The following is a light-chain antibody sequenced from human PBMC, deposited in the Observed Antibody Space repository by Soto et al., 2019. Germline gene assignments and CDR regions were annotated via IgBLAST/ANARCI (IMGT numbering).Light chain of an antibody. Sequence: EVLMTQSPATLSVYPGERATLSCRASRNIKSNLAWYQQKPGQTPRLLIYGASTRATGIPARFSASGSGTEFTLTISSLQSEDFAVYYCQQYNDWPPRTFGQGTKVEIK. CDR3: QQYNDWPPRT. J-gene: IGKJ1*01. CDR2: GAS. CDR1: RNIKSN. V-gene: IGKV3-15*01.